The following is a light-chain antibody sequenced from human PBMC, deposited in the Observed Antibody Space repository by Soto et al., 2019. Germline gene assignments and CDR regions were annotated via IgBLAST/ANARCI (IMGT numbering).Light chain of an antibody. J-gene: IGKJ1*01. CDR2: AAS. V-gene: IGKV1-39*01. CDR3: QQSFIAPWT. CDR1: QSITGY. Sequence: DIQMPQSPSSPYASAGCRVTTTCRSSQSITGYLNWYQQKPGKVPKLLIYAASTLQSGVPSRFSGSGSGTDFTLTLSSPQDEDSATYYCQQSFIAPWTFGRGTKVDIK.